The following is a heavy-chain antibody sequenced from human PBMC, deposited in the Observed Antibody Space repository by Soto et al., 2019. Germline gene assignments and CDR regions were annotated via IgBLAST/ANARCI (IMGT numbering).Heavy chain of an antibody. CDR3: ASSPSRPGYYYGSGISPPLWGMDV. J-gene: IGHJ6*02. CDR1: GGTFSSYA. Sequence: QVQLVQSGAEVKKPGSSVKVSCKASGGTFSSYAISWVRQAPGQGLGWMGGIIPIFGTANYAQKFQGRVTIPADESTSTAYMELSSLRSEDTAVYYCASSPSRPGYYYGSGISPPLWGMDVWGQGTTVTVSS. CDR2: IIPIFGTA. V-gene: IGHV1-69*01. D-gene: IGHD3-10*01.